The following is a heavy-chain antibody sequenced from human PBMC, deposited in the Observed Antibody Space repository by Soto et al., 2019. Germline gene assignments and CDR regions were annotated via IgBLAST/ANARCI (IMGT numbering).Heavy chain of an antibody. D-gene: IGHD2-15*01. CDR1: GFTFGDYA. Sequence: GGSLRLSCTASGFTFGDYAMSWFRQAPGKGLERVGFIRSKAYGGTTEYAASVKGRFTISRDDSKSIAYLQMNSLKTEDTAVYYCTRVNHLGYCSGGSCYGGDAFDIWGQGTMVTVSS. CDR2: IRSKAYGGTT. V-gene: IGHV3-49*03. CDR3: TRVNHLGYCSGGSCYGGDAFDI. J-gene: IGHJ3*02.